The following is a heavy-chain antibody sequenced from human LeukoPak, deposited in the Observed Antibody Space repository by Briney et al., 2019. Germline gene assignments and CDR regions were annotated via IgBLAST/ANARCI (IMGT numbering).Heavy chain of an antibody. J-gene: IGHJ4*02. CDR3: LYGSGSYLPDY. CDR2: IIPIFGTA. D-gene: IGHD3-10*01. CDR1: GGTFSSYA. Sequence: ASVKVSCKASGGTFSSYAISWVRQAPGQGLEWMGGIIPIFGTANYAQKFQGRVTITADESTSTAYMELSSPRSEDTAVYYCLYGSGSYLPDYWGQGTLVTVSS. V-gene: IGHV1-69*13.